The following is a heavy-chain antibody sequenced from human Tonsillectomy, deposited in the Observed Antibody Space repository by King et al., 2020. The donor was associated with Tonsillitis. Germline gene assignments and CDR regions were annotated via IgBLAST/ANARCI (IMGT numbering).Heavy chain of an antibody. CDR1: GFTFSSYG. CDR3: AKDLTAAGIGAYYYYGMDV. V-gene: IGHV3-23*03. J-gene: IGHJ6*02. CDR2: IYSDA. D-gene: IGHD6-13*01. Sequence: VQLVESGGGLVQPGGSLRLSCAASGFTFSSYGMGWVRQTPGKGLEWVSVIYSDAYYADSVKGRFTISRENSKSTLYLQKNSLRAEDTAVYYCAKDLTAAGIGAYYYYGMDVWGQGTTVTVSS.